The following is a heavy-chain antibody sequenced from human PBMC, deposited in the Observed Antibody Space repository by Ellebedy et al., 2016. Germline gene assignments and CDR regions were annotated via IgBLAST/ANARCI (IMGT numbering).Heavy chain of an antibody. Sequence: GESLKISXAASGFTFSSYAMSWVRQAPGKGLEWVSAISGSGGNTYYADSVKGRFTISRDNSKNTLYLQMNSLRAEDTAVYYCAKEGRDGWELPHYYYYYGMDVWGQGTTVTVSS. D-gene: IGHD1-26*01. CDR1: GFTFSSYA. J-gene: IGHJ6*02. V-gene: IGHV3-23*01. CDR3: AKEGRDGWELPHYYYYYGMDV. CDR2: ISGSGGNT.